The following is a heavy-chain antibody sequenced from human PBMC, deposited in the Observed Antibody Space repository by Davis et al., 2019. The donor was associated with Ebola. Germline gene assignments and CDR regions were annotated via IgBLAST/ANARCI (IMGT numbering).Heavy chain of an antibody. D-gene: IGHD2-15*01. CDR3: ARTRHSVVVAATSHWFDP. J-gene: IGHJ5*02. CDR2: IHYSGST. V-gene: IGHV4-39*01. CDR1: GGSISSSPYC. Sequence: MPSETLSLTCTVSGGSISSSPYCWDWIRQPPGKGLEWIGSIHYSGSTYYNPSLTSRVTISVDTSKNQFSLKLSSVTAADTAVYYCARTRHSVVVAATSHWFDPWGQGTLVTVSS.